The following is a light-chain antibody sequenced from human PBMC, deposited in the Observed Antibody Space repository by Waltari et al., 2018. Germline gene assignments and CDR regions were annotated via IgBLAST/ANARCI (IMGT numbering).Light chain of an antibody. CDR2: DAS. CDR1: QTINDNL. J-gene: IGKJ3*01. V-gene: IGKV3-20*01. CDR3: QQYASSHS. Sequence: IVLTQSPGTVSLSPGDRVTLSCRASQTINDNLVAWYQQKPGQAPRLLIYDASTRATGTPDRFSGSGSEADFSLTISGLEPEDFAVYYCQQYASSHSFGPGTKVDI.